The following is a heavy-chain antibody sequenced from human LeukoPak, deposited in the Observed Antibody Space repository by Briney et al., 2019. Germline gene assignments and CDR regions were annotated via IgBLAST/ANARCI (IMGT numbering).Heavy chain of an antibody. CDR3: ASGLEPGLDPDY. CDR2: IYHSGST. V-gene: IGHV4-30-2*01. D-gene: IGHD3/OR15-3a*01. CDR1: GGSISSGGYS. J-gene: IGHJ4*02. Sequence: SETLSLTCAVSGGSISSGGYSWSWIRQPPGKGLEWIGYIYHSGSTNYNPSLKSRVTISVDTSKNQFSLKLSSVTAADTAVYYCASGLEPGLDPDYWGQGTLVTVSS.